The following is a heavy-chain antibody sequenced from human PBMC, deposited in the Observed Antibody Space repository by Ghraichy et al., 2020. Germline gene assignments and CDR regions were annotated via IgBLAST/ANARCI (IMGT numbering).Heavy chain of an antibody. CDR3: ARDTYGDYTFDY. V-gene: IGHV3-48*02. D-gene: IGHD4-17*01. CDR1: GFTFSSYT. J-gene: IGHJ4*02. CDR2: IVSSSSTI. Sequence: GGSLRLSCAASGFTFSSYTMNWVRQAPGKGLEWVSYIVSSSSTIYYADSVKGRFTISRDNAKNSLYLHMNSLRDEDTAVYYCARDTYGDYTFDYWGQGTRVTVSS.